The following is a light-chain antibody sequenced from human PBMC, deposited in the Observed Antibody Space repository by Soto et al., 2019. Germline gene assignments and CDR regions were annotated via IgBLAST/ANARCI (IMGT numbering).Light chain of an antibody. CDR1: QSISSW. Sequence: DIQMTQSPSTLSASVGDRVTITCRASQSISSWLAWYLQKPGKAPKLLIYKASTLQDGVPSRFSGSGSGTEYTLTISSLQPDGFATYYCQQYSSYAPYSFGQGTKLKI. V-gene: IGKV1-5*03. J-gene: IGKJ2*03. CDR3: QQYSSYAPYS. CDR2: KAS.